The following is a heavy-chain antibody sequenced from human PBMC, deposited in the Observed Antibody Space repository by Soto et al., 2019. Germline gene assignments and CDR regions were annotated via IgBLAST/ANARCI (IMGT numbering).Heavy chain of an antibody. Sequence: SETLSLTCAVYGGSFSGYYWSWIRQPPGKGLEWIGEINHSGSTNYNPSLKSRVTISVDTSKNQFSLKLSSVTAADTAVYYCARGLRGRLVVVPAAHHMDVWGKGTTVTVSS. CDR1: GGSFSGYY. D-gene: IGHD2-2*01. CDR3: ARGLRGRLVVVPAAHHMDV. V-gene: IGHV4-34*01. J-gene: IGHJ6*03. CDR2: INHSGST.